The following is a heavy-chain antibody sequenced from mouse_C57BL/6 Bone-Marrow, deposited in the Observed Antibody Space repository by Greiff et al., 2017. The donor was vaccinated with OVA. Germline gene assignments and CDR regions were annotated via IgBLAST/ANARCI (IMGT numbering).Heavy chain of an antibody. V-gene: IGHV7-3*01. CDR3: ARYPRSSGWYFGV. Sequence: EVQVVESGGGLVQPGGSLSLSCAASGFTFTDYYMSWVRQPPGKALEWLGFIRNKANGYTTEYSASVKGRFTISSDNSERILYLQMNALRAEDSATYYCARYPRSSGWYFGVWGTGTTVTVSS. D-gene: IGHD1-1*01. CDR1: GFTFTDYY. CDR2: IRNKANGYTT. J-gene: IGHJ1*03.